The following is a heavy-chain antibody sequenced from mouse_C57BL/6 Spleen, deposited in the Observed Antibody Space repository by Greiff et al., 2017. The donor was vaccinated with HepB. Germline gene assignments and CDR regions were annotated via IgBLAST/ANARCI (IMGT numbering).Heavy chain of an antibody. J-gene: IGHJ1*03. V-gene: IGHV1-54*01. CDR1: GYAFTNYL. D-gene: IGHD1-1*01. CDR2: INPGSGGT. CDR3: ARGFITTVVGFDV. Sequence: QVQLQQSGAELVRPGTSVKVSCKASGYAFTNYLIEWVKQRPGQGLEWIGVINPGSGGTNYNEKFKGKATLTADKSSSTAYMQLSSLTSEDSAVYFCARGFITTVVGFDVWGTGTTVTVSS.